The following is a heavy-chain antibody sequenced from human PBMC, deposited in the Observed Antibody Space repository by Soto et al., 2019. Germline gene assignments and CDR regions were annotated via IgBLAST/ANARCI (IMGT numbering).Heavy chain of an antibody. CDR2: IIPIFGTA. CDR3: ARELLAAGTGEYYYYGMDV. CDR1: GGTFSSYA. Sequence: ASVKVSCKASGGTFSSYAISWVRQAPGQGLEWMGGIIPIFGTANYAQKFQGRVTITADESTSTAYMELSSLRSEDTAVYYCARELLAAGTGEYYYYGMDVWGQGTTVTVSS. D-gene: IGHD6-13*01. V-gene: IGHV1-69*13. J-gene: IGHJ6*02.